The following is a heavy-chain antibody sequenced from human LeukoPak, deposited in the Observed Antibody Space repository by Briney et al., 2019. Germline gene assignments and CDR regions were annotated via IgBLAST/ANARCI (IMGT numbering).Heavy chain of an antibody. CDR2: IDYSGRT. D-gene: IGHD3-10*01. CDR3: ARHLWRGGTTDSFDI. CDR1: GGSISRDY. J-gene: IGHJ3*02. Sequence: KASETLSLTCTVSGGSISRDYWNWIRQPPGKGLEWIGDIDYSGRTNYNPSLKSRVTISVDTSKNQLSLKLSPVTAADTAVYYCARHLWRGGTTDSFDIWGQGTMVSVSS. V-gene: IGHV4-59*08.